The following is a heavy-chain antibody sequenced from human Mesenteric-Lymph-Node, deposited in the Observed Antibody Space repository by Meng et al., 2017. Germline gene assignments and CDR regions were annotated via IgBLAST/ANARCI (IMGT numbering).Heavy chain of an antibody. CDR3: ARDYSGYEKQLYYYYGMDV. Sequence: SETLSLTCTVSGGSVSSGSYYWSWIRQPPGKGLEWIGYIYYSGSTNYNPSLKSRVTISVDTSKNQFSLKLSSVTAADTAVYYCARDYSGYEKQLYYYYGMDVWGQGTTVTVSS. CDR2: IYYSGST. J-gene: IGHJ6*02. CDR1: GGSVSSGSYY. D-gene: IGHD5-12*01. V-gene: IGHV4-61*01.